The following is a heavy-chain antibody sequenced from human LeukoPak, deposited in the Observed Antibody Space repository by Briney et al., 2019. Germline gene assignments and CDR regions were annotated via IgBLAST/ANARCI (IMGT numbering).Heavy chain of an antibody. CDR1: GGSINSYY. D-gene: IGHD1-26*01. J-gene: IGHJ4*02. CDR3: ARAMYTGSLDY. V-gene: IGHV4-59*08. Sequence: SETLSLTCTVSGGSINSYYWSWIRQPPGKGLECIGYIHYTGSTDYNPSLKSRVTISVDTSKNQFSLKLSSVTAADTAVYYCARAMYTGSLDYWGQGTLVTVSS. CDR2: IHYTGST.